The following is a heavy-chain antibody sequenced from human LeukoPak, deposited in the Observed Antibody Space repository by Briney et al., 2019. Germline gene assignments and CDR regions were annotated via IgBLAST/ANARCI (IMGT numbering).Heavy chain of an antibody. D-gene: IGHD2-15*01. J-gene: IGHJ4*02. V-gene: IGHV3-23*01. CDR1: GFDFGICA. CDR3: AKDATPGNSIWDYFAY. CDR2: IGSPTET. Sequence: GGSLRLSCVASGFDFGICAMTWVRQAPGKGLEWVASIGSPTETYYADSVKGRFTVSRDNSRNTLFLQLNSLTAEDTAIYYCAKDATPGNSIWDYFAYWGQGALVTVSS.